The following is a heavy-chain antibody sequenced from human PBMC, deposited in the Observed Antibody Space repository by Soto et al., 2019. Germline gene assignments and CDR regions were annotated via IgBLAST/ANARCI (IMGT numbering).Heavy chain of an antibody. CDR3: ARFHGTRGVCYGMDV. D-gene: IGHD2-8*01. J-gene: IGHJ6*02. CDR2: ISAYNGNT. Sequence: ASVKVSCKASGYTFTSYGISWVRQAPGQGLEWMGWISAYNGNTNYAQKLQGRVTMTTDTSTSTAYMELRSLRSDDTAVYYCARFHGTRGVCYGMDVWGQGTTVTVSS. CDR1: GYTFTSYG. V-gene: IGHV1-18*04.